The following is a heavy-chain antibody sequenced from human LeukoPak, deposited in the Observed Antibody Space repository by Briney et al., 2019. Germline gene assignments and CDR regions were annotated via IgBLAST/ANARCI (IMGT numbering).Heavy chain of an antibody. V-gene: IGHV4-34*01. CDR1: GGSFSGYY. J-gene: IGHJ4*02. CDR3: ARGHVGDGYNHFDY. Sequence: SETLSLTCAVYGGSFSGYYWSWIRQPPGKGLEWIGEINHSGSTNYNPSLKSRVTISVDTSKKQFSLKLSSVTAVDTAVYYCARGHVGDGYNHFDYWGKGTLVTVSS. CDR2: INHSGST. D-gene: IGHD1-26*01.